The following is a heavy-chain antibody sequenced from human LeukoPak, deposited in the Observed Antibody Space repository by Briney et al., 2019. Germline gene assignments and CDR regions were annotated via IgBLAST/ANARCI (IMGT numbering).Heavy chain of an antibody. J-gene: IGHJ4*02. D-gene: IGHD3-22*01. CDR1: GGSVSSGSYY. V-gene: IGHV4-30-4*08. CDR3: ARSDSSGYYLYYFDY. CDR2: IYYSGST. Sequence: SETLSLTCTVSGGSVSSGSYYWSWIRQPPGKGLEWIGYIYYSGSTYYNPSLKSRVTISVDTSKNQFSLKLSSVTAADTAVYYCARSDSSGYYLYYFDYWGQGTLVTVSS.